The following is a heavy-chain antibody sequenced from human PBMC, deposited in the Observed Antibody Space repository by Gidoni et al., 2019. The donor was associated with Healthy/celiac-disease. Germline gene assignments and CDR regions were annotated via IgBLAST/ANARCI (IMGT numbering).Heavy chain of an antibody. CDR3: ARDGSCSGGSCYQKEGNWYFDL. CDR1: GGTFSSYA. V-gene: IGHV1-69*01. J-gene: IGHJ2*01. D-gene: IGHD2-15*01. CDR2: IIPIFGTA. Sequence: NASGGTFSSYAISLLRQAPGQWLEWMGGIIPIFGTANYAQKFQGRVTITADESTSTAYMELSSLRSEDTAVYYCARDGSCSGGSCYQKEGNWYFDLWGRGTLVTVSS.